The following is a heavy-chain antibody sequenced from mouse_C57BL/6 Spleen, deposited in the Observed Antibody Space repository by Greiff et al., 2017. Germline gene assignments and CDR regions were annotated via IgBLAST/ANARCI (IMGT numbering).Heavy chain of an antibody. V-gene: IGHV1-69*01. CDR1: GYTFTSYW. CDR3: ARQDYGSSL. J-gene: IGHJ2*01. D-gene: IGHD1-1*01. CDR2: IDPSDSYT. Sequence: QVQLQQPGAELVMPGASVKLSCKASGYTFTSYWMHWVKQRPGQGLEWIGEIDPSDSYTNYNQKFKGKSTLTVDKSSSTAYMQLSSLTSEDSAVYYGARQDYGSSLWGQGTTLTVSS.